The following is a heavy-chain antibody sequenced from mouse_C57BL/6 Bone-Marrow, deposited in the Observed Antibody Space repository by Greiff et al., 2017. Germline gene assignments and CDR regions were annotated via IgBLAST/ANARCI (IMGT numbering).Heavy chain of an antibody. CDR2: ISSGGSYT. V-gene: IGHV5-6*02. D-gene: IGHD1-1*02. CDR1: GFTFSSYG. Sequence: EVKLMESGGDLVKPGGSLKLSCAASGFTFSSYGMSWVRQTPDKRLEWVATISSGGSYTYYPDSVKGRFTISRDNDKNTLYLQMSSLKAEDTAVYNCARGGGYWLGYWGQGTLVTGTA. CDR3: ARGGGYWLGY. J-gene: IGHJ3*01.